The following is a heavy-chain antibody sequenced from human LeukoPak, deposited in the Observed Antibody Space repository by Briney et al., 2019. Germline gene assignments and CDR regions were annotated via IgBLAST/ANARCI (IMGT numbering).Heavy chain of an antibody. CDR1: GFTFSSYG. CDR2: ISCDGSNK. V-gene: IGHV3-30*18. Sequence: GRSLRLSCAASGFTFSSYGMHWVRQAPGKGLEWVAVISCDGSNKYYADSVKGRFTISRDNSKNTLYLQMNSLRAEDTAVYYCAKVSGSGGFDYWGQGTLVTVSS. CDR3: AKVSGSGGFDY. D-gene: IGHD3-10*01. J-gene: IGHJ4*02.